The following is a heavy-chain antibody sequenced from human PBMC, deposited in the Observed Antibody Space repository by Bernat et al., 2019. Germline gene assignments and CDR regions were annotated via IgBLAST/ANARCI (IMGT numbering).Heavy chain of an antibody. CDR1: GFTFSSYD. D-gene: IGHD6-6*01. CDR2: IGTAGDP. CDR3: AREIAARGGMDV. V-gene: IGHV3-13*05. Sequence: EVQLVESGEGLVQPGGSLRLSCAASGFTFSSYDMHWVRQATGKGLEWVSAIGTAGDPYYPGSVKGRFTISRENAKNSLYLQMNSLRAGDTAVYYCAREIAARGGMDVWGQGTTVTVSS. J-gene: IGHJ6*02.